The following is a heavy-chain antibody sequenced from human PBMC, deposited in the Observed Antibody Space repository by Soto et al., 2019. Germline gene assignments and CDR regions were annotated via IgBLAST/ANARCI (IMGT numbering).Heavy chain of an antibody. Sequence: GGSLRLSCAASGFTFSSYGMHWVRQAPGKGLEWVAVISYDGSNKYYADSVKGRFTISRDNPKNTLYLQMNSLRAEDTAVYYCANLGYSSSWYVSLHYYYGMDVWGQGTTVTVSS. V-gene: IGHV3-30*18. D-gene: IGHD6-13*01. J-gene: IGHJ6*02. CDR3: ANLGYSSSWYVSLHYYYGMDV. CDR1: GFTFSSYG. CDR2: ISYDGSNK.